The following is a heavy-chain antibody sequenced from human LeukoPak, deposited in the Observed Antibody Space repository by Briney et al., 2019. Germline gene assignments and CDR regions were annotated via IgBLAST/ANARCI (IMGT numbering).Heavy chain of an antibody. D-gene: IGHD1-26*01. J-gene: IGHJ4*02. Sequence: GRSLRLSCAASGFTFSSYGMHWVRQAPGEGLEWVSSISSSSGYMNYADSVKGRFTISRDNARNSVYLQMNSLRAEDTAVYYCVRGAFRWAADYWGQGTLVTVSS. CDR2: ISSSSGYM. V-gene: IGHV3-21*01. CDR3: VRGAFRWAADY. CDR1: GFTFSSYG.